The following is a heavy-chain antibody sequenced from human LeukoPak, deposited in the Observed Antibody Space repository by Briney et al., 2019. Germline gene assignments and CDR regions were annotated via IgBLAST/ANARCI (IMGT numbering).Heavy chain of an antibody. D-gene: IGHD3-22*01. J-gene: IGHJ6*02. CDR1: GGSFSGYY. V-gene: IGHV4-34*01. CDR2: INHSGST. Sequence: SETLSLTCAVYGGSFSGYYWSWIRQPPGKGLEWIGGINHSGSTNYNPSLKSRVTISVDTSKNQFSLKLSSVTAADTAVYYCASVDDSSGYYLDYYYYGMDVWGQGTTVTVSS. CDR3: ASVDDSSGYYLDYYYYGMDV.